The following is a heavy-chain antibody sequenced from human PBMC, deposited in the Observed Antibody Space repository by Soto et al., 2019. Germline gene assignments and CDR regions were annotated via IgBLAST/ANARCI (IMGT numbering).Heavy chain of an antibody. CDR2: ISSSGSTI. Sequence: PGGSLRLSCAASGFTFSDYYMSWIRQAPGKGLEWVSYISSSGSTIYYADSVKGRFTISRDNAKNSLYLQMNSLRAEDTAVYYCARDQLRPYNWLDPWGQGTLVTVSS. D-gene: IGHD5-12*01. CDR3: ARDQLRPYNWLDP. V-gene: IGHV3-11*01. J-gene: IGHJ5*02. CDR1: GFTFSDYY.